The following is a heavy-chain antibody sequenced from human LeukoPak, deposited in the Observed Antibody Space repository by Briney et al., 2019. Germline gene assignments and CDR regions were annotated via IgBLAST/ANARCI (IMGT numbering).Heavy chain of an antibody. J-gene: IGHJ3*02. V-gene: IGHV3-21*01. CDR3: ARTYYDFWSGPDAFDI. CDR2: ISSSSSYI. D-gene: IGHD3-3*01. CDR1: GFTFSSYS. Sequence: AGGSLRLSCAASGFTFSSYSMNWVRQAPGKGLEWVSSISSSSSYIYYADSVKGRFTISRDNAKNSLYLQMNSLRAEDTAVYYCARTYYDFWSGPDAFDIWGQGTMVTVSS.